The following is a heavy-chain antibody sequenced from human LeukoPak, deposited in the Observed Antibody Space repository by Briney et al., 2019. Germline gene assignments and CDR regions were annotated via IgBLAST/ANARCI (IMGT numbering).Heavy chain of an antibody. J-gene: IGHJ4*02. CDR3: VKERSSGWYDFDY. CDR2: ISSNGGST. CDR1: GFTPTSHT. Sequence: PGGSPRLSCSPPGFTPTSHTTHTPPHPPRKGPQHLSGISSNGGSTYYADSVKGRSTISRDNPKNTLYLQMSSLRIEDTAVYYCVKERSSGWYDFDYWGQGALVTVSS. V-gene: IGHV3-64D*06. D-gene: IGHD6-19*01.